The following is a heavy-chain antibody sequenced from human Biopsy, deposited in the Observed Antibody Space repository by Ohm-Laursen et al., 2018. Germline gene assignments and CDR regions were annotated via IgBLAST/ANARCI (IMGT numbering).Heavy chain of an antibody. J-gene: IGHJ2*01. D-gene: IGHD4/OR15-4a*01. CDR1: GFTFSSYY. CDR3: AKDRRTMRVWYFDL. CDR2: FNSDGSST. V-gene: IGHV3-74*01. Sequence: SLRLSCAAAGFTFSSYYMHWVRQAPGEGLVWVSRFNSDGSSTSYADSVKGRFTISRDNSKNTLYLQLNSLRVEDTALYYCAKDRRTMRVWYFDLWGRGTLVTVSS.